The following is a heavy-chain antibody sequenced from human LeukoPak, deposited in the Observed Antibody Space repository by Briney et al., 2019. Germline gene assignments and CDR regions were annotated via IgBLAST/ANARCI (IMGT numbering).Heavy chain of an antibody. V-gene: IGHV3-30*02. CDR2: IHYDGARS. D-gene: IGHD3-10*01. CDR1: AFTFSYYG. Sequence: PGGSLRLSCEASAFTFSYYGMHWVRQAPGKGLEWVAFIHYDGARSYYADSVKGRFTISRDNSRNTLYLQMNSLRPEDTAVYYCAKAIWVAATSSWFCLDYWGQGTLVTVSS. J-gene: IGHJ4*02. CDR3: AKAIWVAATSSWFCLDY.